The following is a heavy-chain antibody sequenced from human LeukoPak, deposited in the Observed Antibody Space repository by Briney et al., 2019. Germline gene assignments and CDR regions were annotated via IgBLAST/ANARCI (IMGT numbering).Heavy chain of an antibody. Sequence: SSETLSLTCTVSGGSISSYYWSWIWQPPGKGLEWIGYIYYSGSTNYNPSLKSRVTISVDTSKNQFSLKLSSVTAADTAVYYCARQIYDSSGYLLDYWGQGTLVTVSS. D-gene: IGHD3-22*01. J-gene: IGHJ4*02. CDR3: ARQIYDSSGYLLDY. V-gene: IGHV4-59*08. CDR1: GGSISSYY. CDR2: IYYSGST.